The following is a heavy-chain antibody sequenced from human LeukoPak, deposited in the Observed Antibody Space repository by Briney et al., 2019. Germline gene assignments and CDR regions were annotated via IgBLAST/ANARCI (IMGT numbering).Heavy chain of an antibody. CDR1: GFIFDDYA. D-gene: IGHD3-10*01. Sequence: PGGSLRLSCAASGFIFDDYAMHWVRQAPGKGLEWVSGISWNSGSIGYADSVKGRFTISRDNAKNSLYLQMNSLRGEDTALYYCAKAKGRYYHYAMDVWGQGTTVTVSS. CDR3: AKAKGRYYHYAMDV. J-gene: IGHJ6*02. V-gene: IGHV3-9*01. CDR2: ISWNSGSI.